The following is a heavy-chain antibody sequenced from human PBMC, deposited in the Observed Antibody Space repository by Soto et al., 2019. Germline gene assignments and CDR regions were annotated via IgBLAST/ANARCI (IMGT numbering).Heavy chain of an antibody. CDR2: INHSGST. CDR3: ARGLKQWLVLIWFDP. J-gene: IGHJ5*02. Sequence: SETLSLTCAVYGGSFSGYYWSWRRQPPGKGLEWIGEINHSGSTNYNPSLKSRVTISVDTSKNQFSLKLSSVTAADTAVYYCARGLKQWLVLIWFDPWGQGTLVTVSS. D-gene: IGHD6-19*01. CDR1: GGSFSGYY. V-gene: IGHV4-34*01.